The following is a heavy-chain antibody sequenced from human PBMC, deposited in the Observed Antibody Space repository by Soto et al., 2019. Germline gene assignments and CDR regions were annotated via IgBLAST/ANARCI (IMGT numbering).Heavy chain of an antibody. Sequence: QVQLVQSGAEVKKPGSSVKVSCKASGGTFSSYAITWVRQAPGQGLEWMGGIIPIFGTANYAQKFQGRVTITAEESTRAAYMELSSLRTEDTAVYYWARDRGPSSGYYPYWFDPWGQGTLVTVSS. CDR2: IIPIFGTA. D-gene: IGHD3-22*01. J-gene: IGHJ5*02. CDR3: ARDRGPSSGYYPYWFDP. V-gene: IGHV1-69*12. CDR1: GGTFSSYA.